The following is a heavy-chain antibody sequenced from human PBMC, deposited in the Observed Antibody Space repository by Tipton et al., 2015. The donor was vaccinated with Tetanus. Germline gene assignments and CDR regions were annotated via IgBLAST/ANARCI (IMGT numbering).Heavy chain of an antibody. CDR1: GGSISSYY. Sequence: TLSLTCTVSGGSISSYYWSWIRQPPGKGPEWIGYIYYSGSTNYNPSLKSRVTISVDTSKNQFSLKLSSVTAADTAVYYCARVQEQLWKFDYWGQGTLVTVSS. J-gene: IGHJ4*02. CDR3: ARVQEQLWKFDY. V-gene: IGHV4-59*01. D-gene: IGHD6-6*01. CDR2: IYYSGST.